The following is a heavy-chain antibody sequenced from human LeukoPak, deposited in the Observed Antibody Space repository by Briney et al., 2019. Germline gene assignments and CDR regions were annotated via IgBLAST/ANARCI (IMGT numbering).Heavy chain of an antibody. J-gene: IGHJ4*02. CDR2: ISGSGGIT. D-gene: IGHD1-26*01. Sequence: GGSLRLSCAASGFTFYSSGMGWVRQAPGKGLEGVSAISGSGGITYYADSVKGRFTISRDDSKNTLYLQMNSLKAEDTAIYYCAIEQWELKYWGQGTLVTVSS. CDR1: GFTFYSSG. CDR3: AIEQWELKY. V-gene: IGHV3-23*01.